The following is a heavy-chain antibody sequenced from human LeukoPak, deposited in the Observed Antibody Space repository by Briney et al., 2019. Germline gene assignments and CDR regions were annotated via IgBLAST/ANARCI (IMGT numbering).Heavy chain of an antibody. CDR1: GFTFSSYA. J-gene: IGHJ3*02. D-gene: IGHD3-16*02. CDR2: ISGSGGST. V-gene: IGHV3-23*01. Sequence: GGSLRLSCAASGFTFSSYAMSWVRQAPGKGLEWVSAISGSGGSTYYADSVKGRFTISRDNSKNTLYLQMNSLRAEDTAVYYCAKDRETYDYVWGSYRPLGAFDIWGQGTMVTVSS. CDR3: AKDRETYDYVWGSYRPLGAFDI.